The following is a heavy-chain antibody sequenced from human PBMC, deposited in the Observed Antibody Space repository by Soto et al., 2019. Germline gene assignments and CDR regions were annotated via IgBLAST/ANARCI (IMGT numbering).Heavy chain of an antibody. J-gene: IGHJ5*02. V-gene: IGHV4-31*03. CDR2: IYYSGST. D-gene: IGHD4-17*01. CDR1: GGSISSGGYY. CDR3: ARESGMTTVTTAA. Sequence: QVQLQESGPGLVKPSQTLSLTCTVSGGSISSGGYYWSWIRQHPGKGLEWIGYIYYSGSTFYNPSLKSRVNVSVDTSKNQFSLKLSSVTAADTAVYYCARESGMTTVTTAAWGQGTLVTVSS.